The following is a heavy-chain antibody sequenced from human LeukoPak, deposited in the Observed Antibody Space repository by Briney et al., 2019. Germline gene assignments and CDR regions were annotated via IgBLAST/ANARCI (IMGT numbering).Heavy chain of an antibody. D-gene: IGHD6-13*01. J-gene: IGHJ4*02. CDR2: IYYSGST. V-gene: IGHV4-59*01. CDR1: GGSISTYY. CDR3: ARVPGSWYAEDYFDY. Sequence: PSETLSLTCTVSGGSISTYYWSWIRQPPGKGLEWIGYIYYSGSTNYNPSLKSRVTISVDTSKNQFSLKLSSVTAADTAVYYCARVPGSWYAEDYFDYWGQGTLVTVSS.